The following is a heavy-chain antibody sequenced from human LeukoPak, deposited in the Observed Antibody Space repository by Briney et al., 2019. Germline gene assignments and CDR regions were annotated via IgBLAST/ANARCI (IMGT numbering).Heavy chain of an antibody. CDR3: AKAQQWLPPAFDY. CDR2: ISYDGSNK. V-gene: IGHV3-30-3*01. CDR1: GFTFSSYA. D-gene: IGHD6-19*01. J-gene: IGHJ4*02. Sequence: GGSLRLSCAASGFTFSSYAMHWVRQAPGKGLEWVAVISYDGSNKYYADSVKGRFTISRDNSKNTLYLQMHSLRAEDTAVYFCAKAQQWLPPAFDYWGQGTLVTVSS.